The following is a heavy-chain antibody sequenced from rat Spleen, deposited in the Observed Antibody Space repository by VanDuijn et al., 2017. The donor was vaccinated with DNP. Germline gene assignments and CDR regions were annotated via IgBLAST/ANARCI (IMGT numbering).Heavy chain of an antibody. V-gene: IGHV5-27*01. CDR3: TRGGTYYFDY. J-gene: IGHJ1*01. CDR1: GFTFSDYY. D-gene: IGHD1-9*01. Sequence: EVQLVESGGGLVLPGWSLRLSCAASGFTFSDYYMAWVRQAPSKGLEWVACMSPTTRSSYYRDSVRGRFTVSRDDSTSTLYLQMDSLRSEDTATYYCTRGGTYYFDYWGPGTMVTVSS. CDR2: MSPTTRSS.